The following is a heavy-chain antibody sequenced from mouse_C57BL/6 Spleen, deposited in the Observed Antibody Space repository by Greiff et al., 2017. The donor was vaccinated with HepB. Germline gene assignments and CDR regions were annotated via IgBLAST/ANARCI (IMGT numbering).Heavy chain of an antibody. CDR1: GYTFTSYW. V-gene: IGHV1-69*01. CDR2: IDPSDSYT. CDR3: ARGKRAMDY. Sequence: VQLQQPGAELVMPGASVKLSCKASGYTFTSYWMHWVKQRPGQGLEWIGEIDPSDSYTNYNQKFKGKSTLTVDKSSSTAYMQLSSLTSEDSAVYYCARGKRAMDYWGQGTSVTVSS. J-gene: IGHJ4*01.